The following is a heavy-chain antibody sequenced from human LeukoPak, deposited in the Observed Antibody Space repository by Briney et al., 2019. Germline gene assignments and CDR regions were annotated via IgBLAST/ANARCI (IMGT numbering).Heavy chain of an antibody. CDR2: IYYSGST. Sequence: KPSKTLSLTCTVSGGSITSSNYFWGWIRQPPGKGLEWIGSIYYSGSTYYNPSLKSRVTISVDTSKNQFSLKLSSVTAADTAVYYCARRVFWSGSYYFDYWGQGTLVTVSP. J-gene: IGHJ4*02. CDR3: ARRVFWSGSYYFDY. V-gene: IGHV4-39*01. CDR1: GGSITSSNYF. D-gene: IGHD3-3*01.